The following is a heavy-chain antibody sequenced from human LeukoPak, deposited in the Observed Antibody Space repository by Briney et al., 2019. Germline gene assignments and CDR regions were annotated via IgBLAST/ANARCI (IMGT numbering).Heavy chain of an antibody. V-gene: IGHV4-4*02. Sequence: PSETLSLTCAVSGGSISSSNWWTWVRQPPGKGLEWIGEIYHGGTTIYNPSLKTRVTISLDRSKNHFSLRLTSLTAADTAVYYCARVPWKFEPFDIWGQGTKVTVSS. CDR1: GGSISSSNW. CDR2: IYHGGTT. D-gene: IGHD1-1*01. J-gene: IGHJ3*02. CDR3: ARVPWKFEPFDI.